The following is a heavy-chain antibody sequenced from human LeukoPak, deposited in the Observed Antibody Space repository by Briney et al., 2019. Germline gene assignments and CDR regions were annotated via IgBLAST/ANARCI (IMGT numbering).Heavy chain of an antibody. CDR2: MNPNSGNT. Sequence: ASVKVSCKASGYTFTSYDINWVRQATGQGLEWMGWMNPNSGNTGYVQKFQGRVTMTRNTSRSTAYMELSSLRSEDTAVYYRARDNSVRDEAWWFNPWGQGTLVTVSS. J-gene: IGHJ5*02. V-gene: IGHV1-8*01. CDR3: ARDNSVRDEAWWFNP. D-gene: IGHD5-24*01. CDR1: GYTFTSYD.